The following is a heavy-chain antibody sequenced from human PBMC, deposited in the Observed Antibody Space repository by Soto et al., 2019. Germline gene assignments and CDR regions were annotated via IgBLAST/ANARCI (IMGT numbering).Heavy chain of an antibody. CDR2: VWSDGSNT. J-gene: IGHJ6*03. Sequence: QVRLVESGGGVVQPGRSLRLSCAASGFTFNTYAMHWVRQAPGKGLEWVAVVWSDGSNTYYGDSVEGRFTISRDNSNNTLNLQMNSLLAEDTAVYYCVKDREDDDRDFYCYMDVWGKGTTVTVS. D-gene: IGHD1-26*01. V-gene: IGHV3-33*06. CDR3: VKDREDDDRDFYCYMDV. CDR1: GFTFNTYA.